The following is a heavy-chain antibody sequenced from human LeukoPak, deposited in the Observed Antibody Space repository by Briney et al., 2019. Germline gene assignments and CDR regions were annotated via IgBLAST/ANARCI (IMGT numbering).Heavy chain of an antibody. CDR2: IYTSGST. CDR1: GGSISSYY. Sequence: SETLSLTCTVSGGSISSYYWSWIRQPAGKGLEWIGRIYTSGSTYYNPSLKSRVTVSVDMSKNQFSLQLSSVTAADTAVYYCARAPRTGAWDMITFGGVIVHGDAFDFWGQGTMVTVSS. J-gene: IGHJ3*01. D-gene: IGHD3-16*02. CDR3: ARAPRTGAWDMITFGGVIVHGDAFDF. V-gene: IGHV4-4*07.